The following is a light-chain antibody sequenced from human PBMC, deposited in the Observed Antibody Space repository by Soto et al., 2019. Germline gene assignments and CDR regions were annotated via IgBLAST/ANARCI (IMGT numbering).Light chain of an antibody. CDR2: DAS. Sequence: EIVLTQSPATLSLSPGERATLSCRANQSISNYLAWYQQKPGQAPKLLIYDASIRATGIPARFSGSGSGTDFTLTISNLEPEDFAIYYCQQRNNRPLSWTFGQRTKV. J-gene: IGKJ1*01. CDR3: QQRNNRPLSWT. V-gene: IGKV3-11*01. CDR1: QSISNY.